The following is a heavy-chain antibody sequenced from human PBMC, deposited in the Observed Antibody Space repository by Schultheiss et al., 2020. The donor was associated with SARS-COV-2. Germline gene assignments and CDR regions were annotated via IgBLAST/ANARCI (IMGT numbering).Heavy chain of an antibody. Sequence: SETLSLTCTVSGGSISSGGYYWSWIRQPPEKGLEWIGEINHSGSTNYNPSLKSRVTISVDTSKNQFSLKLSSVTAADTAVYYCARMGGQWLAYYYFDFWGQGTLVTVSS. D-gene: IGHD6-19*01. V-gene: IGHV4-61*08. J-gene: IGHJ4*02. CDR2: INHSGST. CDR1: GGSISSGGYY. CDR3: ARMGGQWLAYYYFDF.